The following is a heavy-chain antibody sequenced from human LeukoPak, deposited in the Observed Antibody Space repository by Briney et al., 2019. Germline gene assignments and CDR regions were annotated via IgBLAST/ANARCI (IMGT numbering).Heavy chain of an antibody. V-gene: IGHV4-34*01. CDR1: GGSFSGYY. CDR2: INHSGST. Sequence: SETLSLTCAVYGGSFSGYYWSWIRQPPGKGLEWIGEINHSGSTNYNPSLKSRVTISVDTSKDQFSLRLSSATAADTAVYYCARNNIVGINNGFDYWAQGTLVTVSS. D-gene: IGHD2-21*01. CDR3: ARNNIVGINNGFDY. J-gene: IGHJ4*02.